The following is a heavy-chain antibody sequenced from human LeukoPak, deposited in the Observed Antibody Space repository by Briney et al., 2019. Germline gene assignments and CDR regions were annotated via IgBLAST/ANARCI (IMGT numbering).Heavy chain of an antibody. Sequence: GGSLRLSCAAPGFSFSGSAIHWVRQASGKGLEWVGHIRSKPKNYATAYAASVKGRFTISRDDSKNTAYLHMNSLKTEDTAVYYCTRLDYGDYWGQGTLVTVSS. CDR2: IRSKPKNYAT. CDR3: TRLDYGDY. D-gene: IGHD3-16*01. V-gene: IGHV3-73*01. J-gene: IGHJ4*02. CDR1: GFSFSGSA.